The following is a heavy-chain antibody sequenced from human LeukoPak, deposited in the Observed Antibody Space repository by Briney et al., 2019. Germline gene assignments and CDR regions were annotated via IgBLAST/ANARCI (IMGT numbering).Heavy chain of an antibody. CDR2: ISSSSSYI. J-gene: IGHJ3*01. Sequence: GGSLRLPCAASGFTFSSYGMHWVRQAPGKGLEWVSSISSSSSYIYYADSVKGRFTISRDNAKNSLYLQMNSLRAEDTAVYYCAKTMTTVTRRDAFDFWGQGTMVTVSA. V-gene: IGHV3-21*04. D-gene: IGHD4-17*01. CDR1: GFTFSSYG. CDR3: AKTMTTVTRRDAFDF.